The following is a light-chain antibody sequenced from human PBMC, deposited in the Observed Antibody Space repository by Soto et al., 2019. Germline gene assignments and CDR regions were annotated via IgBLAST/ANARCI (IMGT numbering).Light chain of an antibody. V-gene: IGKV1-5*01. J-gene: IGKJ1*01. CDR2: DAS. CDR1: QSISSW. CDR3: QQYNSYSPT. Sequence: DIQMTQSPSTLSASVGDRVTVTCRASQSISSWLAWYQQTPGKAPKLLIYDASSLESGVPSRFSGSGSGTEFTLTISGLQPDDFATYYCQQYNSYSPTFGQGTKVDIK.